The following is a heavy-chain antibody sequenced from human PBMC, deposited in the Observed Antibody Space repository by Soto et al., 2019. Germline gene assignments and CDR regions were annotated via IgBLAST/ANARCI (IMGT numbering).Heavy chain of an antibody. J-gene: IGHJ6*02. Sequence: GESLKISSKGSGYSFTSYWIGWVRQMPGKGLEWMGIIYPGDSDTRYSPSFQGHVTISADKSISTAYLQWSSLKASDTSMYFCGRSNVPYYSYGMDVWGQGTTVTVSS. CDR2: IYPGDSDT. CDR3: GRSNVPYYSYGMDV. V-gene: IGHV5-51*01. D-gene: IGHD2-8*01. CDR1: GYSFTSYW.